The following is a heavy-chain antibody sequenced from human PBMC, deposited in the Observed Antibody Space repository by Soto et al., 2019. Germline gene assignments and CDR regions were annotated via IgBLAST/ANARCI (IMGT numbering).Heavy chain of an antibody. V-gene: IGHV3-30-3*01. Sequence: QVQLVESGGGVVQPGRSLRLSCAASGFTFSTYAMYWVRQAPGKGLEWVAVISYDGSNKYYADSVKGRFTISRDNSKNTLYLQMNSLRVEDTAAYYCARDGPPYASGSYYNHGMAVWGQGTTVTVSS. CDR1: GFTFSTYA. D-gene: IGHD3-10*01. J-gene: IGHJ6*02. CDR3: ARDGPPYASGSYYNHGMAV. CDR2: ISYDGSNK.